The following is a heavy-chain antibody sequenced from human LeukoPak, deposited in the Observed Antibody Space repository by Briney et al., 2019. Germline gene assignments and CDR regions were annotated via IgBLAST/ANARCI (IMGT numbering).Heavy chain of an antibody. D-gene: IGHD3-10*01. Sequence: SETLSLTCAVSGGPFSDYFWSWIRQSSGKGLEWTGEIHNSGTTNYNPFLNSRVTISDDTSKNQFYLNLSSVTAADTAVYYCARRYYYNLGSFPFDFWGQGTLVTVSS. J-gene: IGHJ4*02. CDR3: ARRYYYNLGSFPFDF. CDR1: GGPFSDYF. V-gene: IGHV4-34*01. CDR2: IHNSGTT.